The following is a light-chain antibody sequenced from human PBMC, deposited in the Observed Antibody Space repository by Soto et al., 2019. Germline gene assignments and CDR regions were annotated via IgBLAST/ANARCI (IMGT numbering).Light chain of an antibody. CDR1: SSDIGSYNY. V-gene: IGLV2-14*01. CDR3: IAYRGSDTSYV. Sequence: QSVLTQPASVSGSPGQSITISCTGTSSDIGSYNYVAWYQQFPGKTPKLIIYEVRNRPSGVSFRFSGSKSGNTASLTISGLPAEDEADYYCIAYRGSDTSYVFATGTKVTVL. CDR2: EVR. J-gene: IGLJ1*01.